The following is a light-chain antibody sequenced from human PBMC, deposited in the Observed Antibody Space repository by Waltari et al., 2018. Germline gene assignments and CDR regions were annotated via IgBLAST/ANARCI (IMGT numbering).Light chain of an antibody. CDR1: QSISRY. V-gene: IGKV3-20*01. CDR2: GAS. J-gene: IGKJ1*01. Sequence: IMLTQSPGTLSLSPGERATLSCRASQSISRYLAWYQQKPGQAPRLLIYGASTRATGIPARFSGSGSGTYFCLTIRGLEPEDSAVYYCQHHFRLPATFGQGTKVEIK. CDR3: QHHFRLPAT.